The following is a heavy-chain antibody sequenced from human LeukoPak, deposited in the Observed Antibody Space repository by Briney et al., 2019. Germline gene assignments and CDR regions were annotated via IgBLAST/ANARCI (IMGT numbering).Heavy chain of an antibody. Sequence: GASVKVSCKASGYTFTSYGIIWVRQAPGQGLEWMGWISAYNGNTNYAQKLQGRVAMTTDTSTSTAYMELRSLRSDDTAVYYCARDISGYDVLTGYYGGYYYGMDVWGQGTTVTVSS. J-gene: IGHJ6*02. D-gene: IGHD3-9*01. CDR2: ISAYNGNT. V-gene: IGHV1-18*01. CDR3: ARDISGYDVLTGYYGGYYYGMDV. CDR1: GYTFTSYG.